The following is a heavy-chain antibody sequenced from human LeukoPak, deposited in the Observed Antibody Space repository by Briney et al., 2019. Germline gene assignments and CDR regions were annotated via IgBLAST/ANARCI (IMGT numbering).Heavy chain of an antibody. CDR3: AKVGSGYDFWSGDNFDY. J-gene: IGHJ4*02. CDR2: ISGSGGST. CDR1: GFTFSSYA. V-gene: IGHV3-23*01. D-gene: IGHD3-3*01. Sequence: PGGSLRLSCAASGFTFSSYAMSWVRQAPGKGLEWVSAISGSGGSTYYADSGKGRFTISRDNSKNTLYLQMNSLRAEDTAVYYCAKVGSGYDFWSGDNFDYWGQGTLVTVSS.